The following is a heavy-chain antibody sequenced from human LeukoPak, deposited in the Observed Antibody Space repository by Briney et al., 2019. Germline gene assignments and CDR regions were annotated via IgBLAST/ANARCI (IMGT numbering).Heavy chain of an antibody. Sequence: GGSLRLSCVASGFTFTSFAMSWVRQPPGKGLEWVSAISGSGGTKYYADSVKGRFTISRDTSKSTLHLQMDSLRAEDTAVYYCAKDLRELSLYYYFDYWGQGTLVTVSS. CDR3: AKDLRELSLYYYFDY. CDR1: GFTFTSFA. V-gene: IGHV3-23*01. J-gene: IGHJ4*02. CDR2: ISGSGGTK. D-gene: IGHD3-16*02.